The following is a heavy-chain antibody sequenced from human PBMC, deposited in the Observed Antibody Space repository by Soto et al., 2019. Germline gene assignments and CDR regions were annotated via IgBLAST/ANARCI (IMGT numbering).Heavy chain of an antibody. Sequence: EVQLLESGGGLVQPGGSLRLSCAASGFTFSNYAMNWVRQAPGKGLEWVPAISGSGSTYYADSVKGRFTISRDNSKNTLYMQMNSLRAEDTAVYYCAKVSRRLDYFDYWGPGTLVTVSS. J-gene: IGHJ4*02. V-gene: IGHV3-23*01. CDR3: AKVSRRLDYFDY. CDR1: GFTFSNYA. D-gene: IGHD5-12*01. CDR2: ISGSGST.